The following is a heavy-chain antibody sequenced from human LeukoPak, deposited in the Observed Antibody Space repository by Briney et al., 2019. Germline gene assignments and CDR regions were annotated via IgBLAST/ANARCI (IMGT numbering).Heavy chain of an antibody. D-gene: IGHD3-10*01. CDR3: ARSLRYGPGSYYGY. CDR2: IFHTGST. V-gene: IGHV4-38-2*02. Sequence: SETLSLTCSVSGYSINNGYYWGWIRQTPGKGLEWIGSIFHTGSTYFNPSLKSRVTISVDLSKNQFFLKLSSVTAADTAVYYCARSLRYGPGSYYGYWGQGALVTVSS. CDR1: GYSINNGYY. J-gene: IGHJ4*02.